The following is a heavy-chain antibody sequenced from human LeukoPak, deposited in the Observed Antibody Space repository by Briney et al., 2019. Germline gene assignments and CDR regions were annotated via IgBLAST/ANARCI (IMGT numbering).Heavy chain of an antibody. V-gene: IGHV3-48*02. CDR3: ARDFVTTVADY. CDR2: ISYSSGTI. D-gene: IGHD4-23*01. J-gene: IGHJ4*02. CDR1: GFTFSTYS. Sequence: PGGSLRLSCAASGFTFSTYSMNWVRQAPGKGLEWVSYISYSSGTIYYADSVKGRFTISRDNAKNSLYLQVDSLRDEDTAVYYCARDFVTTVADYWGQGTLVTVSS.